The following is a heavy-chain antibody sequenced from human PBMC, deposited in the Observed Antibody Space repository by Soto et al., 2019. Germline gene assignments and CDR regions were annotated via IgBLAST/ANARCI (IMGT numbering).Heavy chain of an antibody. D-gene: IGHD3-10*01. J-gene: IGHJ5*02. V-gene: IGHV4-59*08. CDR2: IYYSGST. CDR3: ARLLYGSGSWFDP. Sequence: SETLSLTCTGSGGSISRDCWSWIRQPPGKGLEWIGYIYYSGSTNYNPSLKSRVTISVDTSKNQFSLKLSSVTATDTAVYYCARLLYGSGSWFDPWGQGTLVTVS. CDR1: GGSISRDC.